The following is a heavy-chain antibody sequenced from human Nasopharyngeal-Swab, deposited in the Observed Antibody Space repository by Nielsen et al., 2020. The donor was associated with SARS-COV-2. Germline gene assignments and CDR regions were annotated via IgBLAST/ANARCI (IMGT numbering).Heavy chain of an antibody. Sequence: SETLSLTCTVSGGSISSYYWTWIRQPPGKGLEYIGYIYYSASTNYNPSLKSRVTISADTSKTQFSLKVSSVTAADPAVYYCARTSGYCSSTSCYHYYYGMDVWGQVTTFTVSS. CDR3: ARTSGYCSSTSCYHYYYGMDV. J-gene: IGHJ6*02. CDR2: IYYSAST. D-gene: IGHD2-2*01. V-gene: IGHV4-59*01. CDR1: GGSISSYY.